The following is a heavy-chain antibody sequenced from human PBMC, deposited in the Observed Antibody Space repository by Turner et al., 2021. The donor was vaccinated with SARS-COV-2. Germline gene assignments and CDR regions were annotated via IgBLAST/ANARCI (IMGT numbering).Heavy chain of an antibody. CDR2: FDPEDGET. CDR3: ATSNTIFGVVTNYYYYYGMDV. CDR1: GYTLIELS. Sequence: QVQLVQSGAEVKKPGASVKVSCTVSGYTLIELSMHWVRQAPGKGLEWMGGFDPEDGETIYAQKFQGRVTMTEDTSTDTAYMELSSLRSEDTAVYYCATSNTIFGVVTNYYYYYGMDVWGQGTTVTVSS. J-gene: IGHJ6*02. V-gene: IGHV1-24*01. D-gene: IGHD3-3*01.